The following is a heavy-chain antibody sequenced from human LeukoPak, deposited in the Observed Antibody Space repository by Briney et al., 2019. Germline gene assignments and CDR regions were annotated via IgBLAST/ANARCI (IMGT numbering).Heavy chain of an antibody. CDR1: GFTFSSYE. CDR2: ISSSGSII. J-gene: IGHJ4*02. CDR3: ARDSDYGLFDY. D-gene: IGHD4-17*01. Sequence: GGSLRLSCAAAGFTFSSYEMNWVRQAPGKGLEWVSYISSSGSIIYYVDSVKGRFTISRDNAENSLYLQMNSLRAEDTAVYYCARDSDYGLFDYWGQGTLVTVSS. V-gene: IGHV3-48*03.